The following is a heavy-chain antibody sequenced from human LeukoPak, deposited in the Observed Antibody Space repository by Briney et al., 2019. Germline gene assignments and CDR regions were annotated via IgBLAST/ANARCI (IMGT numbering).Heavy chain of an antibody. J-gene: IGHJ4*02. CDR3: ARDTMVRGVMDY. Sequence: ASVKVSCKASGYTFTSYGISWVRQAPGQGLEWMGWISAYNGNTNYAQKLQGRVTMTADTSTSTAYMELRSLRSDDTAVYYCARDTMVRGVMDYWGQGTLVTVSS. V-gene: IGHV1-18*01. D-gene: IGHD3-10*01. CDR2: ISAYNGNT. CDR1: GYTFTSYG.